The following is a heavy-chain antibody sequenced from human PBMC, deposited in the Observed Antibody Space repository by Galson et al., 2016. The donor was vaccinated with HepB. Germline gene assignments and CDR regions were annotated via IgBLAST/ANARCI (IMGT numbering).Heavy chain of an antibody. Sequence: SLRLSCAASGFTFNIYTMNWVRQAPGKGLEWVSYIRDSTTMYHADSVKGRFTISRDDAKNSLYLQMNSLRDGDTALYYCVRDYNYAFDIWGQGTMVTVSS. CDR1: GFTFNIYT. CDR2: IRDSTTM. CDR3: VRDYNYAFDI. V-gene: IGHV3-48*02. D-gene: IGHD5-24*01. J-gene: IGHJ3*02.